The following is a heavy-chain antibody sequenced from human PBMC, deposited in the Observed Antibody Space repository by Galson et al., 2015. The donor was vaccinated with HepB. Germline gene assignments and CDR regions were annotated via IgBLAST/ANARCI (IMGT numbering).Heavy chain of an antibody. CDR1: GLTFSGST. D-gene: IGHD1-26*01. J-gene: IGHJ4*02. V-gene: IGHV3-73*01. CDR3: ITAGSGSGGFY. CDR2: IKSKANSYAT. Sequence: SLRLSCAASGLTFSGSTMHWVRQASGKGLEWVGRIKSKANSYATAYAASVNGRFTVSRDDSKNTAYLHMNSLKTEDTAVYYCITAGSGSGGFYWGQGTLVTVSS.